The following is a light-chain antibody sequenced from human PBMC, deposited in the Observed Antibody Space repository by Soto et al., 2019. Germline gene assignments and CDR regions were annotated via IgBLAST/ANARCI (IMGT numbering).Light chain of an antibody. J-gene: IGKJ2*01. CDR1: QSVSSH. Sequence: EVVMTQSPATLSVSPGERAAFSCRASQSVSSHLAWYQQKVGQAPRLLIYGASTRATGVPARFSGSGFGTEFTLAISSLQSEDFAVYYCQQYHNWYTFGQGTKLEI. CDR3: QQYHNWYT. V-gene: IGKV3-15*01. CDR2: GAS.